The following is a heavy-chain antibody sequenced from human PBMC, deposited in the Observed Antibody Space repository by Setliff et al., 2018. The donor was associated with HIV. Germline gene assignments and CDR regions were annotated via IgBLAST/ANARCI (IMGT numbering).Heavy chain of an antibody. CDR2: IWYDGTNK. D-gene: IGHD6-19*01. J-gene: IGHJ3*02. Sequence: GGSLRLSCAASGFTFSSYGMHWVRQAPGKGLEWVAVIWYDGTNKYYADSVKGRFTISRDNFKNTLFLQMNSLRAEDTAVYYCARDQEWLVEVEGDALHIWGQGTVVTVSS. CDR3: ARDQEWLVEVEGDALHI. CDR1: GFTFSSYG. V-gene: IGHV3-33*01.